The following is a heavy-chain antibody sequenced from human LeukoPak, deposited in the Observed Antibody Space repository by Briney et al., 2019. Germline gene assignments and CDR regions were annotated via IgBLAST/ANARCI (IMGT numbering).Heavy chain of an antibody. Sequence: GGSLRLSCAASGFTFSNYWMTWVRQAPGKGLEWVANIKQDGSEKNYVDSVKGRFTISRDNAKNSLYLQMNSLRAEDTAVYYCARDALSSWYLDYWGQGTLVTVSS. CDR3: ARDALSSWYLDY. V-gene: IGHV3-7*01. CDR1: GFTFSNYW. D-gene: IGHD6-13*01. J-gene: IGHJ4*02. CDR2: IKQDGSEK.